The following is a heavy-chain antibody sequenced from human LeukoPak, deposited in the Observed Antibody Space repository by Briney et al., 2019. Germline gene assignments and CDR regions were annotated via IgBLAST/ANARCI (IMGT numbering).Heavy chain of an antibody. J-gene: IGHJ4*02. D-gene: IGHD2-2*01. CDR1: GGSISSYY. CDR3: ARHGGDIVVVPAAPYFDY. CDR2: IYYSGST. V-gene: IGHV4-59*08. Sequence: SETLSLTCTVSGGSISSYYWSWIRQPPGKGLEWIGYIYYSGSTNYNPSLKSRVTISVDTSKNQFSLKLSSVTAADTAVYYCARHGGDIVVVPAAPYFDYWGQGTLVTVSS.